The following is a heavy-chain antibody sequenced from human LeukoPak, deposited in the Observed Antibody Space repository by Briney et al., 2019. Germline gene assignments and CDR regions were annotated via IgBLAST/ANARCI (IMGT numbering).Heavy chain of an antibody. CDR3: ATQNYDANDAFDY. V-gene: IGHV3-53*01. J-gene: IGHJ4*02. CDR2: IFSGGST. Sequence: GGSLRLSCAASGFTFSNAWMSWVRQAPGKGLEWVSVIFSGGSTYYADSVKGRFTISRDNSKNTLYLQMNSLRAEDTAVYYCATQNYDANDAFDYWGQGTLVTVSS. CDR1: GFTFSNAW. D-gene: IGHD4-23*01.